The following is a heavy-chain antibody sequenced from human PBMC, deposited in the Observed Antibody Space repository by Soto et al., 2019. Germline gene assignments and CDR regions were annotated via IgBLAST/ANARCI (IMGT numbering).Heavy chain of an antibody. CDR1: GYSISSGYY. V-gene: IGHV4-38-2*01. CDR2: ISYSGGT. J-gene: IGHJ4*02. Sequence: SETLSLTCAVSGYSISSGYYWGWIRQPPGKGPECIGYISYSGGTNYNPSLNSRVTISVDTSKNQFSLNLSSVTAADTAVYYCASDPSSGGYCPGPCFDYWGQGTLVTVSS. D-gene: IGHD2-21*01. CDR3: ASDPSSGGYCPGPCFDY.